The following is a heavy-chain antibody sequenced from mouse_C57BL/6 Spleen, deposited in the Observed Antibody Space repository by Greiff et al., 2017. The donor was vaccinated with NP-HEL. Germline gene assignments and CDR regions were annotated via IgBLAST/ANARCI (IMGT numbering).Heavy chain of an antibody. CDR1: GYTFTSYG. CDR3: ARRRDYDEYAMDY. Sequence: VQLKESGAELARPGASVKLSCKASGYTFTSYGISWVKQRTGQGLEWIGEIYPRSGNTYYNEKFKGKATLTADKSSSTAYMELRSLTSEDSAVYFCARRRDYDEYAMDYWGQGTSVTVSS. D-gene: IGHD2-4*01. V-gene: IGHV1-81*01. CDR2: IYPRSGNT. J-gene: IGHJ4*01.